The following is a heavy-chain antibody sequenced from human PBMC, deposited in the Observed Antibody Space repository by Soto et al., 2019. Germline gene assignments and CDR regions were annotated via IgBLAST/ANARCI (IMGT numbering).Heavy chain of an antibody. CDR2: ISGSGGST. CDR3: AKARGRHYYGSGYPLDY. CDR1: GFTFSSYA. Sequence: EVQLLESGGGLVQPGGSLRLSCAASGFTFSSYAMSWVRQAPGQGLEWVSAISGSGGSTYYADSVKGRFTISRDNSKNTLYLQMNSLKAEDTAVYYCAKARGRHYYGSGYPLDYWGQGTLVTVSS. J-gene: IGHJ4*02. V-gene: IGHV3-23*01. D-gene: IGHD3-10*01.